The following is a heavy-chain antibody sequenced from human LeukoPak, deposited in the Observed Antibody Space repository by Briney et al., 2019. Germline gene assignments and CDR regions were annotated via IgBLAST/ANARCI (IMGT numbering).Heavy chain of an antibody. CDR3: ATLGGLYYESHGYPDFDH. CDR2: INQSGST. Sequence: PSETLCLTCSVSGGSLSPYYWSWIRQPPGGGLEWLGEINQSGSTNYNPSLKSRVTISVEKFKNQFSLEVTSVTAADTAIYYCATLGGLYYESHGYPDFDHWGQGTLVTVSS. CDR1: GGSLSPYY. V-gene: IGHV4-34*01. J-gene: IGHJ4*02. D-gene: IGHD3-22*01.